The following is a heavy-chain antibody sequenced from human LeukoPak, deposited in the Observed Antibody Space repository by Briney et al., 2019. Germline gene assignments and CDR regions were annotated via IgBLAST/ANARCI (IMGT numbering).Heavy chain of an antibody. CDR1: ALAFSSYS. CDR3: ARDAPIVVVPADAFDI. V-gene: IGHV3-48*01. Sequence: GSLRLSCAALALAFSSYSMNWVRQSPGPGLEGVSYISSSIRTIYYADSVKGRVTISSDYAKNSMYLQLNRVMAAEPAVYYCARDAPIVVVPADAFDIWGQGTMVTVSS. CDR2: ISSSIRTI. D-gene: IGHD2-2*01. J-gene: IGHJ3*02.